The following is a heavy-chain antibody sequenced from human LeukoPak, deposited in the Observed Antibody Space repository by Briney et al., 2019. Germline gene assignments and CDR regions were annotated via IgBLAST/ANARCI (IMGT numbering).Heavy chain of an antibody. CDR2: IIPILGIA. V-gene: IGHV1-69*04. CDR3: AGGYSGYALDY. Sequence: SVKVSCKASGYTFTGYYMHWVRQAPGQGLEWMGRIIPILGIANYAQKFQGRVTITADKSTSTAYMELSSLRSEDTAVYYCAGGYSGYALDYWGQGTLVTVSS. J-gene: IGHJ4*02. D-gene: IGHD5-12*01. CDR1: GYTFTGYY.